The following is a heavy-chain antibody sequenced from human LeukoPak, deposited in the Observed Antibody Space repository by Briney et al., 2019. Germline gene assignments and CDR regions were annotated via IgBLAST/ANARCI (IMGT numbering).Heavy chain of an antibody. D-gene: IGHD2-2*02. CDR3: AKDRYCSSTSCYTRGYYYYGMDV. CDR2: ISYDGSNK. Sequence: GGSLRLSCAASGFTFSSYGMHWVRQAPGKGLEWVAVISYDGSNKYYADSVKGRFTISRDNSKNTLYLQMNSLRAEDTAVYYCAKDRYCSSTSCYTRGYYYYGMDVWGQGTTVTVSS. CDR1: GFTFSSYG. J-gene: IGHJ6*02. V-gene: IGHV3-30*18.